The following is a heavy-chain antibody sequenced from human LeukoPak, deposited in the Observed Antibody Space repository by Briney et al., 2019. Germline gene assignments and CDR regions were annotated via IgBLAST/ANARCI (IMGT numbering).Heavy chain of an antibody. V-gene: IGHV3-23*01. Sequence: GSLRLSCAASGFTFSSYAMSWVRQAPGKGLEWVSAISGSGGSTYYADSVKGRFTISRDNSKNTLYLQMNSLRAEDTAVYYCAKDASHDYGDYGSSYYFDYWGQGTLVTVSS. CDR2: ISGSGGST. D-gene: IGHD4-17*01. CDR1: GFTFSSYA. CDR3: AKDASHDYGDYGSSYYFDY. J-gene: IGHJ4*02.